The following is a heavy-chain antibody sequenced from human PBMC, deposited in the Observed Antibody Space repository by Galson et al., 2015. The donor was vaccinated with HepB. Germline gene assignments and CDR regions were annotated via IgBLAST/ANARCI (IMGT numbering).Heavy chain of an antibody. CDR2: INPSGGST. D-gene: IGHD3-22*01. V-gene: IGHV1-46*03. CDR1: GYTFTSYY. CDR3: ARDLGYDSSGYGVSWFDP. J-gene: IGHJ5*02. Sequence: SVKVSCKASGYTFTSYYMHWVRQAPGQGLEWMGIINPSGGSTSYAQKFQGRVTMTRDTSTSTVYMELSSLRSEDTAVYYCARDLGYDSSGYGVSWFDPWGQGTLVTVSS.